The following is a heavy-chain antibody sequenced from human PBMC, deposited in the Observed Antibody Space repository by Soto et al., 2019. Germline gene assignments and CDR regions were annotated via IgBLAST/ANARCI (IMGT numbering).Heavy chain of an antibody. Sequence: GGSLRLSCVASGFTFSSYAMSWVRQAPGKGLEWVSVFSVSGGNTYYADSVKGRFTISRDNSKNTLYLQMRSLRSDDTAVYYCARSSSWYLNWFDPWGQGTLVTVSS. CDR1: GFTFSSYA. CDR2: FSVSGGNT. J-gene: IGHJ5*02. CDR3: ARSSSWYLNWFDP. V-gene: IGHV3-23*01. D-gene: IGHD6-13*01.